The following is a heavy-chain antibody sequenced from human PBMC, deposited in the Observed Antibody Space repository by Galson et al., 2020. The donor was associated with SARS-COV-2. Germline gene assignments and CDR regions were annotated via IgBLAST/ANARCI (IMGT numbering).Heavy chain of an antibody. D-gene: IGHD3-9*01. CDR1: GFTFSSYG. Sequence: GVSLRLSCAASGFTFSSYGMHWVRQAPGKGLEWVAVISYDGSNKYYADSVKGRFTISRDNSKNTLYLQMNSLRAEDTAVYYCAKDRKYYDILTGYLGPPANYYYDGMDVWGQGTTVTVSS. J-gene: IGHJ6*02. V-gene: IGHV3-30*18. CDR2: ISYDGSNK. CDR3: AKDRKYYDILTGYLGPPANYYYDGMDV.